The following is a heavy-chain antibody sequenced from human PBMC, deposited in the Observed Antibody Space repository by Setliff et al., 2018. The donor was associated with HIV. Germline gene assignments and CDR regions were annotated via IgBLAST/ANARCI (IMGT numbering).Heavy chain of an antibody. Sequence: SQTLSLTCAISGDFVSSDRAAWNWIRQSPSRGLEWLGRTYYNSRWNYDYAASVESRITITSDTSKNQFSLKLSSVTAADTAVYYCARGPGGTVPKPLDAFDIWGQGTMVTVSS. J-gene: IGHJ3*02. V-gene: IGHV6-1*01. CDR2: TYYNSRWNY. CDR3: ARGPGGTVPKPLDAFDI. CDR1: GDFVSSDRAA. D-gene: IGHD1-1*01.